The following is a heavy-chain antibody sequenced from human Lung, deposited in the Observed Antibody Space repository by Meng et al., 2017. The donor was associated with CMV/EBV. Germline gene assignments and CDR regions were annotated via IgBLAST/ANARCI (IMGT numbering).Heavy chain of an antibody. Sequence: GESXKTFCAASGFTFSNHAMHWVRQAPGKGLEWMALISYDGRNNFHADSVKGRFTISRDNSKNTLFLQMNRLRAEDTAVYYCARDGFCSNGVCTISGDAFDIWGQGTMVTVSS. V-gene: IGHV3-30*04. CDR3: ARDGFCSNGVCTISGDAFDI. CDR1: GFTFSNHA. CDR2: ISYDGRNN. J-gene: IGHJ3*02. D-gene: IGHD2-8*01.